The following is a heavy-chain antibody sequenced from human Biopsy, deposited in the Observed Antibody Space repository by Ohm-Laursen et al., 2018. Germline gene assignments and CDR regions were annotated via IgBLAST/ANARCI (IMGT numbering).Heavy chain of an antibody. CDR3: ARDRMTDVFGGPTRTDVFDS. V-gene: IGHV1-2*02. J-gene: IGHJ4*02. D-gene: IGHD3-10*01. CDR1: GYTFNDYF. Sequence: SSVKVSCKASGYTFNDYFIHWVRQSPGQGLEWMGWVHPNSGATNSAEKFRGRVTLTRDTSIGAVYIELRRLKSDDAAVYYCARDRMTDVFGGPTRTDVFDSWGQGTPVTVSS. CDR2: VHPNSGAT.